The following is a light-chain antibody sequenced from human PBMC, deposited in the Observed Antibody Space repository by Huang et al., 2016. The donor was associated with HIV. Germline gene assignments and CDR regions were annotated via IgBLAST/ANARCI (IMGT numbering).Light chain of an antibody. Sequence: DIQMTQSPSTLSAALGDRVTITCRASQSVSTRLAWYQQKPGKAPRLLIQEASSLESGVPSRFSGGGSGTEFTLTISSLQPDDSATYSCQQYNTFTVGPGTKVDI. V-gene: IGKV1-5*03. CDR1: QSVSTR. J-gene: IGKJ3*01. CDR3: QQYNTFT. CDR2: EAS.